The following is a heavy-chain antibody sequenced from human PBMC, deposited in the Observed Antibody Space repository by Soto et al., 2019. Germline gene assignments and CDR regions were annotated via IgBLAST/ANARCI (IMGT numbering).Heavy chain of an antibody. CDR3: AGTVVTPKAPFDY. CDR2: IYYSGIT. V-gene: IGHV4-59*01. CDR1: GGSISSYY. Sequence: SETLSLTCTVSGGSISSYYWSWIRQPPGKGLECIGYIYYSGITNYNPSLKSRVTISVDTSKNQFSLKLSSVTAADTAVYYCAGTVVTPKAPFDYWGQGTLVTVSS. D-gene: IGHD2-15*01. J-gene: IGHJ4*02.